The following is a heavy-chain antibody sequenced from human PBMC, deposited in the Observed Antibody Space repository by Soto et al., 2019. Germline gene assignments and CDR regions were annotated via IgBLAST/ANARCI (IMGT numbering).Heavy chain of an antibody. CDR2: INPNSGGT. CDR1: GYTFTGYY. Sequence: ASVKVSCKASGYTFTGYYMHWVRQAPGQGLEWMGWINPNSGGTNYAQKFQGWVTMTRDTSISTAYMELSRLRSDDTAVYYCARKRYPAYRTTSSTSAYAEGAFDIWGQGTMVTVSS. J-gene: IGHJ3*02. D-gene: IGHD2-2*01. V-gene: IGHV1-2*04. CDR3: ARKRYPAYRTTSSTSAYAEGAFDI.